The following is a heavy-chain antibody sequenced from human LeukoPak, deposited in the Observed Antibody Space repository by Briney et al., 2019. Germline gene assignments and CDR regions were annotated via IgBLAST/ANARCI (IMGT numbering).Heavy chain of an antibody. D-gene: IGHD3-22*01. CDR3: AREATYYYDSSGYVLRAFDI. V-gene: IGHV1-18*01. Sequence: ASVKVSCKASGYTFTSYGISWVRQAPGQGLEWMGWISAYNGNTNYAQKLQGRVTMTTDTSTSTGYMELRSLRSDDTAVYYCAREATYYYDSSGYVLRAFDIWGQGTMVTVSS. J-gene: IGHJ3*02. CDR2: ISAYNGNT. CDR1: GYTFTSYG.